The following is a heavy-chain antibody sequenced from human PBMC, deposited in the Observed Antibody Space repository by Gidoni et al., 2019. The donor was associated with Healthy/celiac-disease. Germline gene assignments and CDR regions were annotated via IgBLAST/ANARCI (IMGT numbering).Heavy chain of an antibody. J-gene: IGHJ4*02. CDR2: ISGSGGST. V-gene: IGHV3-23*01. CDR3: AKAKPADY. Sequence: LEWVSAISGSGGSTYYADSVKGRFTISRDNSKNTLYLQMNSPRAEDTAVYHCAKAKPADYWGQGTLVTVSS.